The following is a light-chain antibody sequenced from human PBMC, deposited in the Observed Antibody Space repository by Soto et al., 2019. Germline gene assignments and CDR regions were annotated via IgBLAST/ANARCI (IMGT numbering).Light chain of an antibody. Sequence: DIQMTQSPSTLSASVGDRVTITCLASQSLNDWLAWFQPKPGKDPNPPIYKVSNLESGVPSRFSGSGSGTEXXLXIRXXQPDDFATYYCQQYNGYSWAFGQGTKVEIK. V-gene: IGKV1-5*03. CDR2: KVS. CDR3: QQYNGYSWA. CDR1: QSLNDW. J-gene: IGKJ1*01.